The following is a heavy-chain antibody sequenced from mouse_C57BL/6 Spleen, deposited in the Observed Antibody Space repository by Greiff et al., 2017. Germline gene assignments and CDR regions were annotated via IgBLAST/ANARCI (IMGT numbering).Heavy chain of an antibody. Sequence: EVQLQQSGPGLVKPSQSLSLTCSVTGYSITSGYYWNWIRQFPGNKLEWMGYISYDGSNNYNPSLKNRISITRDTSKNQFFLKLNSVTTEDTATYYCARSHIYYGNYNYAMDYWGQGTSVTVSS. J-gene: IGHJ4*01. CDR1: GYSITSGYY. D-gene: IGHD2-1*01. CDR2: ISYDGSN. CDR3: ARSHIYYGNYNYAMDY. V-gene: IGHV3-6*01.